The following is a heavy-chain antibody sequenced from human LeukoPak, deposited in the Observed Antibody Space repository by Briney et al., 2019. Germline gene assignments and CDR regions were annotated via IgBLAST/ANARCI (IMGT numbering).Heavy chain of an antibody. CDR2: SNAGNGNT. V-gene: IGHV1-3*02. CDR3: ARGGYYYGMDV. Sequence: ASVKVSCKASGYTFTSYAMHWVRQAPGQRLEWMGWSNAGNGNTKYLQEFQGRVTIIRDTSASTAYMELSSLRSEDMAVYYCARGGYYYGMDVWGQGTTVTVSS. J-gene: IGHJ6*02. CDR1: GYTFTSYA.